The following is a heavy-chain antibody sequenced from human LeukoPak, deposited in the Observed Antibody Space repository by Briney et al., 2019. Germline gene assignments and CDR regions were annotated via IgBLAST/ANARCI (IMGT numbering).Heavy chain of an antibody. CDR2: INEDGAGT. D-gene: IGHD6-19*01. J-gene: IGHJ4*02. Sequence: GGSLRLSCVASGFTFSRNWMHWVRQGPGKGLLWVSRINEDGAGTTYADAVEGRFTVSRDNVKNTLYLQMNSLRVEDTGVYYCVRSISGQVDYWGQGTLVTVSS. CDR1: GFTFSRNW. V-gene: IGHV3-74*03. CDR3: VRSISGQVDY.